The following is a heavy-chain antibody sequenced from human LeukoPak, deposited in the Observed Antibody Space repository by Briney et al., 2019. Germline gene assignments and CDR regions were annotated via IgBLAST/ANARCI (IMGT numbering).Heavy chain of an antibody. CDR3: ARDLSLIALTD. CDR2: ISYDGSNK. V-gene: IGHV3-30*03. Sequence: GGSLRLSCAASGFTFSSYSMNWVRQAPGKGLEWVAVISYDGSNKYYADSVKGRFTISRDNSKNTLYLQMNSLRAEDTAVYYCARDLSLIALTDWGQGTLVTVSS. D-gene: IGHD3-22*01. J-gene: IGHJ4*02. CDR1: GFTFSSYS.